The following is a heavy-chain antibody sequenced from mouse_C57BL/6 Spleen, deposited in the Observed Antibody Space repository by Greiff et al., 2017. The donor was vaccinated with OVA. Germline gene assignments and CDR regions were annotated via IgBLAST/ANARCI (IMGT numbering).Heavy chain of an antibody. D-gene: IGHD4-1*01. J-gene: IGHJ3*01. V-gene: IGHV5-9*01. Sequence: DVKLVESGGGLVKPGGSLKLSCAASGFTFSSYTMSWVRQTPEKRLEWVATISGGGGNTYYPDSVKGRFTISRDNAKNTLYLQMSSLRSEDTALYYCARQGNCLFAYWGQGTLVTVSA. CDR1: GFTFSSYT. CDR2: ISGGGGNT. CDR3: ARQGNCLFAY.